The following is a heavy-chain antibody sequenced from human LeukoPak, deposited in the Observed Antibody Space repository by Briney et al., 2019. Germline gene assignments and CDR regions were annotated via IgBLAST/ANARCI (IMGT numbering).Heavy chain of an antibody. D-gene: IGHD3-3*01. J-gene: IGHJ4*02. CDR3: AKDDDDRHHGIDH. Sequence: QSGGSLRLSCAASGLSFSSFAMSWVRQGPARGLEWVSAIGYSAGDTYYADSVKGRFTISRDNSMNTLYLQMSSLRADDTALYYCAKDDDDRHHGIDHWGQGTLVTVSS. CDR1: GLSFSSFA. V-gene: IGHV3-23*01. CDR2: IGYSAGDT.